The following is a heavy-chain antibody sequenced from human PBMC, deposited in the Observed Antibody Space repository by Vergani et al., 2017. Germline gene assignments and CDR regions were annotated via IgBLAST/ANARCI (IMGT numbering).Heavy chain of an antibody. Sequence: QVQLVESGGNVVQSGTSLRLSCAASGYALNRHAMYWVRQAPGKGLEWVVGISFDGTNEYYPDLVKGRFTISRDIAKNTLYLQVRSLRLEDTGVYHCVRDRGLCAGGRYYTEAWDYWGQGTPVTVSS. CDR3: VRDRGLCAGGRYYTEAWDY. J-gene: IGHJ4*02. CDR1: GYALNRHA. D-gene: IGHD6-19*01. CDR2: ISFDGTNE. V-gene: IGHV3-30-3*01.